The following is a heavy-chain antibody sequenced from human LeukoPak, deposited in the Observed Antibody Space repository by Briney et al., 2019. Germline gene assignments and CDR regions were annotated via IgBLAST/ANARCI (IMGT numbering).Heavy chain of an antibody. V-gene: IGHV3-48*02. D-gene: IGHD3-10*01. Sequence: GGSLRLSCAASGFSFNTYSMSWVRQAPGKGLEWISYICSSSSVIYYADSVKGRFTISRDNARNSLYLQMNSLRDEDTAVYFCARDMSLLWFGDPFDYWGQGTLVTVSS. CDR1: GFSFNTYS. CDR2: ICSSSSVI. CDR3: ARDMSLLWFGDPFDY. J-gene: IGHJ4*02.